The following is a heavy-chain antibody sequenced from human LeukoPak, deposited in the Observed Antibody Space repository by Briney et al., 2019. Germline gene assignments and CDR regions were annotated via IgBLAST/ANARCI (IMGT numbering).Heavy chain of an antibody. D-gene: IGHD3-22*01. CDR2: FDPEDGET. J-gene: IGHJ3*02. V-gene: IGHV1-24*01. CDR1: GYTLTELS. CDR3: AKGDYYDSSGYYYGVHAFDI. Sequence: ASVKVSCEVSGYTLTELSMHWVRQAPGKGLEWMGGFDPEDGETIYAQKFQGRVTMTEDTSTDTAYMELSSLRSEDTAVYYYAKGDYYDSSGYYYGVHAFDIWGQGTMVTVSS.